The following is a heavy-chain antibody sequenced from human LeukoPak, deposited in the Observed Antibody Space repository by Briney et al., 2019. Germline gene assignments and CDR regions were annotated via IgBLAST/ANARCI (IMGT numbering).Heavy chain of an antibody. D-gene: IGHD2-2*02. CDR2: ISYSSSYI. Sequence: GGSLRLSCAASGFTFSSYTMNWVRQAPGEGLEWVSSISYSSSYIYYADSVKGRFTISRDNAKNSLYLQMNSLRAEDTAVYYCARAYCSTTTCYRVHFDYWGQGTLVTVSS. CDR1: GFTFSSYT. CDR3: ARAYCSTTTCYRVHFDY. J-gene: IGHJ4*02. V-gene: IGHV3-21*01.